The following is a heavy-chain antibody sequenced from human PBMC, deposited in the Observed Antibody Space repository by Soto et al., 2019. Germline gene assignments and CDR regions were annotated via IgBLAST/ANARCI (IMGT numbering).Heavy chain of an antibody. CDR2: IIPIFGTA. D-gene: IGHD5-18*01. Sequence: QVQLVQSGAEVKKPGSSVKVSCKASGGTFSSYAISWVRQAPGQGLEWMGGIIPIFGTANYAQKFQGRVTITSAKSASTADMELSSVRSEDTAVYYCARGGRGYSYGPTYNFFDPWCQGTLVTVCS. CDR1: GGTFSSYA. CDR3: ARGGRGYSYGPTYNFFDP. V-gene: IGHV1-69*06. J-gene: IGHJ5*02.